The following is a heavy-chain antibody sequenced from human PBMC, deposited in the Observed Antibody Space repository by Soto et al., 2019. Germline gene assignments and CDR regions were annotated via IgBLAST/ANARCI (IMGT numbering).Heavy chain of an antibody. D-gene: IGHD2-15*01. CDR3: ARFSGGSYNTYYFYYGMDV. CDR2: ISAYNGNT. J-gene: IGHJ6*02. Sequence: ASVKVSCKASGYTFTSYGISWVRQAPGQGLDWMGWISAYNGNTKYAQDLQGRVTMTTDTSTSTAYMELRSLRSDDTALYYCARFSGGSYNTYYFYYGMDVWGQGTTVTVSS. V-gene: IGHV1-18*01. CDR1: GYTFTSYG.